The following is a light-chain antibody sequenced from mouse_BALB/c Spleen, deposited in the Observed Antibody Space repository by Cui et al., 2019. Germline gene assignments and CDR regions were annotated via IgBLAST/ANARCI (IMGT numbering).Light chain of an antibody. J-gene: IGKJ5*01. V-gene: IGKV6-23*01. Sequence: DIMMPQPHKFMSPPGGDRVSITCKASQDVSTAVAWYQQKPGQSPKLLIYWASSRHTGVPERFTGSGSGTDFTLTISNVESEDMADYFCQQYSSYPLTFGAGTKLELK. CDR2: WAS. CDR1: QDVSTA. CDR3: QQYSSYPLT.